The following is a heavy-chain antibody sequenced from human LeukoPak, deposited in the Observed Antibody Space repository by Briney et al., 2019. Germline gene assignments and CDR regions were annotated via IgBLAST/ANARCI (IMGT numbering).Heavy chain of an antibody. CDR1: GFTFSSYA. D-gene: IGHD3-22*01. CDR3: AKDLGHYYDSSGYLSSFDY. V-gene: IGHV3-23*01. Sequence: TGGSLRLSCAASGFTFSSYAMSWVRQAPGKGLEWVSAISGSGGSTYYADSVKGRFTISRDNSKNTLYLRMNSLRAEDTAVYYRAKDLGHYYDSSGYLSSFDYWGQGTLVTVSS. CDR2: ISGSGGST. J-gene: IGHJ4*02.